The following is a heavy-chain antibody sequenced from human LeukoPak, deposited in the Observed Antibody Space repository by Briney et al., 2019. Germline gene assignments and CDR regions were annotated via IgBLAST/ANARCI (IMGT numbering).Heavy chain of an antibody. D-gene: IGHD2-21*02. CDR1: GVSISSGGYY. J-gene: IGHJ3*02. Sequence: PQTLSLTCTVSGVSISSGGYYWRWLRQHPGKGLEWIGYIYYSGSTYYNPSLKSRITISVDTSKNQFSLKLSSVTAADTAVYYCARAHGDTGAFDIWGQGTMVTGSS. CDR2: IYYSGST. CDR3: ARAHGDTGAFDI. V-gene: IGHV4-31*03.